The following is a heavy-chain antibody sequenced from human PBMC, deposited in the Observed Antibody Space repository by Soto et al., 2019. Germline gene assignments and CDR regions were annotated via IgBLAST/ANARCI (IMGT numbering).Heavy chain of an antibody. CDR2: IYYSGST. Sequence: SETLSLSCTVSGGSISSGDYYWSWIRQPPGKGLEWIGYIYYSGSTYYNPSLKSRVTISVDTSKNQFSLKLSSVTAADTAVYYCAREKYCSGGSCYFTPPDYWGQGALVTVSS. CDR3: AREKYCSGGSCYFTPPDY. D-gene: IGHD2-15*01. J-gene: IGHJ4*02. V-gene: IGHV4-30-4*01. CDR1: GGSISSGDYY.